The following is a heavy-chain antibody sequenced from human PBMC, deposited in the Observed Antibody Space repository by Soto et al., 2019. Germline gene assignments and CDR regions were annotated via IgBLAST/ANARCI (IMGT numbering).Heavy chain of an antibody. J-gene: IGHJ4*02. CDR3: ARDDEITIIVGRKSDY. Sequence: LRLSCAASGFTLSSYGMHWVRQAPGKGLEWVANIKQDGSEKYYVDSVKGRFTISRDNAKNSLYLQMNSLRAEDTAVYYCARDDEITIIVGRKSDYWGQGTLVTVSS. CDR2: IKQDGSEK. D-gene: IGHD3-22*01. V-gene: IGHV3-7*01. CDR1: GFTLSSYG.